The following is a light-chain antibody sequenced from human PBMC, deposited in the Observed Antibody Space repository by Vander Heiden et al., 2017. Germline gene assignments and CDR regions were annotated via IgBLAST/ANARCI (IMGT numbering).Light chain of an antibody. CDR3: QQYDSYPRT. Sequence: IRMTQSPSSFSASTGDRVTITCQASQGISSYLAWYQQKPGKAPKLLIYAASTLQSGVPSRFSGSGSGTDFTLTISCLQSEDIATYYCQQYDSYPRTFGQGTKVEIK. J-gene: IGKJ1*01. CDR2: AAS. CDR1: QGISSY. V-gene: IGKV1-8*01.